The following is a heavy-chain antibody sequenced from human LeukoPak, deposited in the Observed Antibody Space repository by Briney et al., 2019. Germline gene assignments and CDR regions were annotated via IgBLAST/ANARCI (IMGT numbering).Heavy chain of an antibody. CDR1: GYTFTSYG. J-gene: IGHJ4*02. Sequence: GASVKVSCKASGYTFTSYGISWVRQAPGQGLEWMGWISAYNGNTNYAQKFQGRVTMTRDTSISTAYMELSRLRSDDTAVYYCARVHSSGYCYWGQGTLVTVSS. CDR2: ISAYNGNT. D-gene: IGHD3-22*01. CDR3: ARVHSSGYCY. V-gene: IGHV1-18*01.